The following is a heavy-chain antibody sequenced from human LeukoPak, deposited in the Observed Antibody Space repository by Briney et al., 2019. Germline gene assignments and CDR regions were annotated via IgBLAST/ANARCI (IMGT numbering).Heavy chain of an antibody. CDR1: GFTFDDYT. J-gene: IGHJ6*02. D-gene: IGHD6-19*01. V-gene: IGHV3-9*01. Sequence: GGSLRLSCAASGFTFDDYTMHWVRQVPGKGLEWVSAITWNSGGIGYADSVRGRFTIARDNARNSLYLQMDSLRDDDTAMYFCTRDLAAVPGPRMDVWGQGTTVTVSS. CDR3: TRDLAAVPGPRMDV. CDR2: ITWNSGGI.